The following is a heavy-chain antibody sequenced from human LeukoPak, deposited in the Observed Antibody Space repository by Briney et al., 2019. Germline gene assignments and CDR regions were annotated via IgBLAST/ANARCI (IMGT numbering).Heavy chain of an antibody. D-gene: IGHD5-18*01. CDR1: GFTFSSYW. Sequence: GGPLRLSCAASGFTFSSYWMHWDRQAPGKGLVWISRISGGGSATSYADSVKGRLTISRDNAQNTLYLQMNSLRPEDTAVYYCASGVLAAMVPDYWGQGILVTVSS. CDR2: ISGGGSAT. CDR3: ASGVLAAMVPDY. V-gene: IGHV3-74*01. J-gene: IGHJ4*02.